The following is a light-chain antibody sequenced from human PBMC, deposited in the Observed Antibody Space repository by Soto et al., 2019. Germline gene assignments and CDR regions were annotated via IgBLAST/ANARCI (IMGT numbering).Light chain of an antibody. CDR1: QSTSNY. Sequence: DIQLTQSPSSLSASVGDRVTITCRATQSTSNYLNWYQQKPGKAPRLLIYTASSLQSGVPSRFSGSGSGTDFTLTINSLQPEDFATYYCQQSFTTPLTFGGGTKVEIK. J-gene: IGKJ4*01. CDR3: QQSFTTPLT. V-gene: IGKV1-39*01. CDR2: TAS.